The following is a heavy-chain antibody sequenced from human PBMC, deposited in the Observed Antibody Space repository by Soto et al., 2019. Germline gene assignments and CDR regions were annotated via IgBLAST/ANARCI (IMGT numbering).Heavy chain of an antibody. CDR1: GFAFRNYA. Sequence: PGGSLRLSCSASGFAFRNYAMHWVRQAPGKGLEYLSVISNNGGSTYYADSVKGRFTISRDNSKNTLYLQMTSLTAEDTAVYYCVKDANCGGDCSIFDYWGQGTLVTVS. J-gene: IGHJ4*02. D-gene: IGHD2-21*02. CDR2: ISNNGGST. V-gene: IGHV3-64D*08. CDR3: VKDANCGGDCSIFDY.